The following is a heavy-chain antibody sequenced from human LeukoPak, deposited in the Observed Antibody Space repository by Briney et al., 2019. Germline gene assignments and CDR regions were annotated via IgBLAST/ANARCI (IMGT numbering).Heavy chain of an antibody. CDR1: GFAFSSYA. CDR2: ISGSGHTT. V-gene: IGHV3-23*01. D-gene: IGHD3-10*01. Sequence: GGSLRLSCAASGFAFSSYAMSWVRQAPGKGLEWVSAISGSGHTTNYVDSVKGRFTISRDNSKNTLYLQMNSLRVEDTAVYSCARDRYYGSGSYRYYYGMDVWGQGTTVTVSS. J-gene: IGHJ6*02. CDR3: ARDRYYGSGSYRYYYGMDV.